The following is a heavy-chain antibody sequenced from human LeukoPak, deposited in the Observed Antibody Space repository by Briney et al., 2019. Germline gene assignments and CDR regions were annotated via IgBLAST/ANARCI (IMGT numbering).Heavy chain of an antibody. D-gene: IGHD2-21*02. J-gene: IGHJ3*02. CDR3: ARDSRFCGGDCYGRDAFDI. V-gene: IGHV1-2*02. CDR2: INPISGDT. Sequence: ASVKVSCKASAYTFTGYYMHWVRQAPGQGLEWMGWINPISGDTNYAQKFQGRVTMTRDTSISTAYMELSRLTSDDTAVYYCARDSRFCGGDCYGRDAFDIWGQGTMVTVSS. CDR1: AYTFTGYY.